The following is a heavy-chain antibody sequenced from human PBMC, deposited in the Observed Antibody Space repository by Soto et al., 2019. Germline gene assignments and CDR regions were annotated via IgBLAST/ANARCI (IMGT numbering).Heavy chain of an antibody. CDR2: IDPSGGIT. D-gene: IGHD3-22*01. CDR1: GYSFTNFH. CDR3: ARDVSGHDNSDTTGYNFHH. V-gene: IGHV1-46*01. Sequence: QVQLSQFGAEVKKPGASVKVSCKASGYSFTNFHIHWVRQAPGQGLEWMGMIDPSGGITRDAQRLQGRILMPRDSSTSTVYMELRSLTTEDTGVYYCARDVSGHDNSDTTGYNFHHAGQGTLVIVSP. J-gene: IGHJ4*02.